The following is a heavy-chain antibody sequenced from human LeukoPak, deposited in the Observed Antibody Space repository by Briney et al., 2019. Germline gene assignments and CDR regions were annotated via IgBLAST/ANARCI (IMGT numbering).Heavy chain of an antibody. V-gene: IGHV1-46*01. CDR2: ISPSGGST. CDR1: GYTFTSYY. CDR3: ARARRDCSSTSCRFDP. Sequence: ASVKVSCKASGYTFTSYYMHWVRQAPGQGLEWTGIISPSGGSTSYAQKFQGRVTMTRDMSTSTVHMELSSLRSEDTAVYYCARARRDCSSTSCRFDPWGQGTLVTVSS. J-gene: IGHJ5*02. D-gene: IGHD2-2*01.